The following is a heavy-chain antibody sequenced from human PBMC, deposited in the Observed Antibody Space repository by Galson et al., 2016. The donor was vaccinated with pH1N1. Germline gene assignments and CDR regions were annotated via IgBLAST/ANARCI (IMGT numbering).Heavy chain of an antibody. V-gene: IGHV3-11*01. D-gene: IGHD3-3*01. CDR1: GFTFSDYH. J-gene: IGHJ4*02. CDR2: ISASSSTI. CDR3: VRDFGDFWSARDF. Sequence: SLRLSCAASGFTFSDYHMNWIRQIPGRGLEWISYISASSSTIFYADSVEGRFTVSRDNAQKSLFLHMNSLRAEDTAVYYCVRDFGDFWSARDFWGQGTLVTVSS.